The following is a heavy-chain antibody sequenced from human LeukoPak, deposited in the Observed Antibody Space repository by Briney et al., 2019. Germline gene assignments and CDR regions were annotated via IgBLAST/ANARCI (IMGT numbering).Heavy chain of an antibody. J-gene: IGHJ6*03. D-gene: IGHD3-3*01. CDR3: ARGPDFWSGYLPMSYYYYMDV. CDR2: IYYSGST. V-gene: IGHV4-59*01. Sequence: PSETLSLTCTVSGGSISSYYWSWIRQPPGKGLEWIGYIYYSGSTNYNPSLKSRVTISVDTSKNQFSLKLSSVTAADTAVYYCARGPDFWSGYLPMSYYYYMDVWGKGTTVTVSS. CDR1: GGSISSYY.